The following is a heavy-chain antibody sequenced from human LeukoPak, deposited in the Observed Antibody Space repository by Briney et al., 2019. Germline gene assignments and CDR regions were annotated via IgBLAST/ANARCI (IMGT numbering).Heavy chain of an antibody. V-gene: IGHV3-30*18. CDR2: ISYDGSNK. CDR1: GFTFSSYG. CDR3: AKDAAAGTRPYYSDY. J-gene: IGHJ4*02. Sequence: GGSLRLSCAASGFTFSSYGMHWGRQAPGKGLEWVAVISYDGSNKYYADSVKGRFTISRDNSKNTLYLQMNSLRAEDTAVYYCAKDAAAGTRPYYSDYWGQGTLVTVSS. D-gene: IGHD6-13*01.